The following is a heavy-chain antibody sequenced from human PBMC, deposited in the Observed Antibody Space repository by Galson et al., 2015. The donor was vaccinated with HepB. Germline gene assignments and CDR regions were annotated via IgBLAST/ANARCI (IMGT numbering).Heavy chain of an antibody. Sequence: SLRLSCAASGFTFSSYAMSWVRQAPGKGLEWVSAISGSGGSTYYADSVKGRFTISRDNSKNTLYLQMNSLRAEDTAVYYCAKRRDSSGWYEPLGGMDVWGQGTTVTVSS. V-gene: IGHV3-23*01. D-gene: IGHD6-19*01. CDR2: ISGSGGST. CDR3: AKRRDSSGWYEPLGGMDV. J-gene: IGHJ6*02. CDR1: GFTFSSYA.